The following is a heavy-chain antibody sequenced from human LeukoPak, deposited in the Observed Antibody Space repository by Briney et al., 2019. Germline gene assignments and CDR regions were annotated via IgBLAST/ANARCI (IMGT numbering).Heavy chain of an antibody. CDR2: ISSSGGST. Sequence: GGSLRLSCAASGFTFSNYPMHWVRQSPGKGLEYVSTISSSGGSTYYANSVKGRFTISRDNSKNTLYLQMNSLRAEDTAVYYCAKDEFAAAGSFDYWGQGTLVTVSS. V-gene: IGHV3-64*01. J-gene: IGHJ4*02. CDR1: GFTFSNYP. D-gene: IGHD6-13*01. CDR3: AKDEFAAAGSFDY.